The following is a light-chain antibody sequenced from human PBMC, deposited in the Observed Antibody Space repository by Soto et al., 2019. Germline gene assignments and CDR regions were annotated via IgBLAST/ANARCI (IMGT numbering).Light chain of an antibody. CDR1: SSNIGTNF. Sequence: QAVVTQPPSASGTPGQRVTISCSGGSSNIGTNFVSWYQLLPGTVPKLLIFRNNQRPSGVPDRFSGSRSGTSAPLAISGLRSEDEADYFCAAWDDNLSALVFGGGTKVTVL. J-gene: IGLJ2*01. CDR3: AAWDDNLSALV. CDR2: RNN. V-gene: IGLV1-47*01.